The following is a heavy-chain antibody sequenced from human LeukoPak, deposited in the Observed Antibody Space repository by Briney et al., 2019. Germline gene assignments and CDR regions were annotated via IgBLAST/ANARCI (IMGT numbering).Heavy chain of an antibody. CDR1: GGSFSGYY. J-gene: IGHJ4*02. D-gene: IGHD4-17*01. Sequence: SETLSLTCAVYGGSFSGYYWSWIRQPPGKGLEWIGEINHSGSTNYNPSLKSRVTISVDTSKNQFSLKLSSVTAADTAVYYCARISTSDYYYFDYWGQGTLVTVSS. CDR2: INHSGST. CDR3: ARISTSDYYYFDY. V-gene: IGHV4-34*01.